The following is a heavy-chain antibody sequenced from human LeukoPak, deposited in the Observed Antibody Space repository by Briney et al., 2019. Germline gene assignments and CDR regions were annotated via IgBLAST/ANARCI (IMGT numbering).Heavy chain of an antibody. V-gene: IGHV4-4*07. Sequence: PSETLSLTCTVSGGSISSYYWSWIRQPAGKGLEWIGHIYTSGSTNYNPSLKSRVTMSIDTSKNQFSLKLSSVTAADTAVYYCSSNSWGPYYFHYWGQGTLVTVSS. CDR2: IYTSGST. D-gene: IGHD6-13*01. J-gene: IGHJ4*02. CDR1: GGSISSYY. CDR3: SSNSWGPYYFHY.